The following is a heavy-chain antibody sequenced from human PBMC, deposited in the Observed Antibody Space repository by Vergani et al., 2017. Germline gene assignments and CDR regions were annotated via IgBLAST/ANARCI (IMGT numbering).Heavy chain of an antibody. D-gene: IGHD2-21*02. CDR1: GGSISSYY. Sequence: QVQLQESGPGLVKPSETLSLTCTVSGGSISSYYWSWVRQPPGKGLEWIGYIYYSGSTNYNPSLKSRVTISVDTSKNQFSLKLSSVTAADTAVYYCARKPYCGGDCYSDAFDIWGQGTMVTVSS. V-gene: IGHV4-59*01. CDR2: IYYSGST. J-gene: IGHJ3*02. CDR3: ARKPYCGGDCYSDAFDI.